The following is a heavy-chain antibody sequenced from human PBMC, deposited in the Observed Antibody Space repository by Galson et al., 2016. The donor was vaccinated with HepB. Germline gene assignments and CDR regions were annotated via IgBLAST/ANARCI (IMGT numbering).Heavy chain of an antibody. V-gene: IGHV1-69*13. CDR1: GGSFNSYD. D-gene: IGHD3-16*01. J-gene: IGHJ4*02. Sequence: SVKVSCKASGGSFNSYDITWVRQAPGQGLEWMGGIIPKFGEPNYAQRFQGRVTITADESTRTGYMELSRLTSEDTAVYYCARQGSMHYSYVLYFDYWGQGTLVTVPS. CDR3: ARQGSMHYSYVLYFDY. CDR2: IIPKFGEP.